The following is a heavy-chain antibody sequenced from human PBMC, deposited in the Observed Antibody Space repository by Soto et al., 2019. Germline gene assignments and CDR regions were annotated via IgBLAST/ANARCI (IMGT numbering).Heavy chain of an antibody. J-gene: IGHJ4*02. V-gene: IGHV3-53*01. D-gene: IGHD1-1*01. CDR2: IDSGDST. CDR1: GFTFSSSY. Sequence: GGSLRLSCAASGFTFSSSYMSWVRQAPGKGLECVSVIDSGDSTYYADSVKGRFSISRDNSKNTLYLQMNNLRAEDTAVYYCARDPWYMGGFDYWGQGTLVTVSS. CDR3: ARDPWYMGGFDY.